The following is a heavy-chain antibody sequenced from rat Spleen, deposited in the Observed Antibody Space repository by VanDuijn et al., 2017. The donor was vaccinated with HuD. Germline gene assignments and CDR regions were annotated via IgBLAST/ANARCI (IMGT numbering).Heavy chain of an antibody. Sequence: VQVVESGGGLVQPKESLKISCAASGFTFSNAAMYWVRQAPGKGLEWVARIRTKPNNYATYYADSVKGRFTISRDDSKSMVYLQMDNLKTEDTAMYYCTAVLNYGDYWGQGVMVTVSS. CDR2: IRTKPNNYAT. CDR3: TAVLNYGDY. V-gene: IGHV10-5*01. D-gene: IGHD1-11*01. CDR1: GFTFSNAA. J-gene: IGHJ2*01.